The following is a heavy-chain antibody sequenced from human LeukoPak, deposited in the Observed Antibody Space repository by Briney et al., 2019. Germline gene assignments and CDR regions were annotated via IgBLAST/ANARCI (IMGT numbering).Heavy chain of an antibody. CDR3: APGYCGGGDCYSG. CDR2: INSDGSTT. J-gene: IGHJ4*02. D-gene: IGHD2-15*01. CDR1: GLTFGNYW. V-gene: IGHV3-74*01. Sequence: GGSLRLSCAASGLTFGNYWMHWVRQGPGKGLVWVSRINSDGSTTSYTDSVKGRFTISRDNAKNTLYLQMNSLRVEDTAVYYCAPGYCGGGDCYSGWGQGTLVTVSS.